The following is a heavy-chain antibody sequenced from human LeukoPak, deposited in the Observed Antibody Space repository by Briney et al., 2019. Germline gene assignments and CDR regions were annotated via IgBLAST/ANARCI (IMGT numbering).Heavy chain of an antibody. CDR2: MWYDGSNK. CDR3: ARDVSITMIVVVSYGMDV. CDR1: GFTFSSYG. Sequence: GGSLRLSCAASGFTFSSYGMHWVRQAPGKGLEWVAVMWYDGSNKYYADSVKGRFTISRDNSKNTLYLQMNSLRAEDTAVYYCARDVSITMIVVVSYGMDVWGQGTTVTVSS. D-gene: IGHD3-22*01. J-gene: IGHJ6*02. V-gene: IGHV3-33*01.